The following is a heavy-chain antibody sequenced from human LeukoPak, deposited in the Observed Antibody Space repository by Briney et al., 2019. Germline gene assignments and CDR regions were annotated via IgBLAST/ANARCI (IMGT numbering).Heavy chain of an antibody. J-gene: IGHJ4*02. CDR2: IFHSGKT. Sequence: SETLSLTCGVSGYSINQGYYWGWIRQPPGKGLEWIATIFHSGKTYYNPSLKSRVTISVETSKNQFSLQLSSVTAADTAVYFCARDRSHNWAYFDYWGQGILVIVSS. D-gene: IGHD1-20*01. V-gene: IGHV4-38-2*01. CDR3: ARDRSHNWAYFDY. CDR1: GYSINQGYY.